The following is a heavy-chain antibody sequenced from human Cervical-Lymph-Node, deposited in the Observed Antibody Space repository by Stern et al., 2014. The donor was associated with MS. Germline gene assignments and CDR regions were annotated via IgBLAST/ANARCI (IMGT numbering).Heavy chain of an antibody. CDR3: ARVENCSGGSCYTGGWFDP. D-gene: IGHD2-15*01. Sequence: VQLVESGPGLVKPSQTLSLTCTVSGGAISSGSYYWSWIRQPAGKGLEWIGRIYTSGSTNYNPSLKSGFTISVDPSKTKFSMRLSSVTAADTAVYYCARVENCSGGSCYTGGWFDPWGQGTLVTVSS. V-gene: IGHV4-61*02. J-gene: IGHJ5*02. CDR1: GGAISSGSYY. CDR2: IYTSGST.